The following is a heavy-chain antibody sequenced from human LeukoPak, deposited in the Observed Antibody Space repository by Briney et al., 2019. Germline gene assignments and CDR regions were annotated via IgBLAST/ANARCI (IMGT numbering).Heavy chain of an antibody. CDR2: IIPIFGTA. CDR3: ARETLRGYYDSSGYYSFDP. CDR1: GGTFSSYA. J-gene: IGHJ5*02. D-gene: IGHD3-22*01. V-gene: IGHV1-69*06. Sequence: SVKVSCKASGGTFSSYAISRVRQAPGQGLEWMGGIIPIFGTANYAQKFQGRVTITADKSTSTAYIELSSLRSEDTAVYYCARETLRGYYDSSGYYSFDPWGQGTLVTVSS.